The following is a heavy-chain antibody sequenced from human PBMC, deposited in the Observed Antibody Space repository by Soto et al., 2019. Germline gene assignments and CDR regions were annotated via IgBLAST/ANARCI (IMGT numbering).Heavy chain of an antibody. V-gene: IGHV5-51*01. CDR2: IYPNDSDY. CDR1: GFSFTNFW. CDR3: ARLRESYYYDNSGESTHYFDH. J-gene: IGHJ5*02. Sequence: PGESLKISCKASGFSFTNFWIGWVRQMPGKGLEWMGVIYPNDSDYIYSPSFQGQVTFSADKSINTAYLQWSSLKASDTATYFCARLRESYYYDNSGESTHYFDHWGQGTLVTVSS. D-gene: IGHD3-22*01.